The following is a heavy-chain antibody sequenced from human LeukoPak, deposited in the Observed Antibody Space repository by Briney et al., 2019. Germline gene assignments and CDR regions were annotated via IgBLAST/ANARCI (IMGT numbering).Heavy chain of an antibody. J-gene: IGHJ4*02. D-gene: IGHD6-13*01. CDR2: ISSSSSYI. V-gene: IGHV3-21*01. CDR3: ARERGSSWHPIFLFDY. CDR1: GFTFSSYS. Sequence: GGSLRLSCAASGFTFSSYSMNWVRQAPGKGLEWVSSISSSSSYIYYADSVKGRFTISRDNAKNSLYLQMNSLRAEDTAVYYCARERGSSWHPIFLFDYWGQGTLATVSS.